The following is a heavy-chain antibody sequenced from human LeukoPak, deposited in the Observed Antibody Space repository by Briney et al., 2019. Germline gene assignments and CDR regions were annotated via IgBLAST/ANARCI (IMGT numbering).Heavy chain of an antibody. Sequence: GGSLRLSCAASGFTFSSYSMNWVRQAPGKGLEWVSSISSSSSYIYYADSVKGRFTISRDNAKNSLYLQMNSLRAEDTAVYYCARDSRYSSSRFDAFDIWGQGTMVTVSS. CDR1: GFTFSSYS. CDR3: ARDSRYSSSRFDAFDI. D-gene: IGHD6-13*01. J-gene: IGHJ3*02. CDR2: ISSSSSYI. V-gene: IGHV3-21*01.